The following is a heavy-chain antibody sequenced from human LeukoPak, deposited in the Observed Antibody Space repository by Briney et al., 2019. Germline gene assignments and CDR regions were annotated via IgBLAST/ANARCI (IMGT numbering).Heavy chain of an antibody. V-gene: IGHV3-23*01. CDR2: ISSSADST. CDR1: GFTFSSYA. Sequence: GGSLRLSCEASGFTFSSYAMSWVCQAPGKGLAWASVISSSADSTYYADSVKGRFTISRDNSKNTLYLQMNNLRAEDTAVYYCAKPLEKYTYGGNFDYWGQGILVTVSS. CDR3: AKPLEKYTYGGNFDY. D-gene: IGHD4-23*01. J-gene: IGHJ4*02.